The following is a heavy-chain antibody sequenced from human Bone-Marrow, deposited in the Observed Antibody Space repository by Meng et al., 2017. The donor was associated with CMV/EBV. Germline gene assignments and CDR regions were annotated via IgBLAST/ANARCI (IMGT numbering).Heavy chain of an antibody. D-gene: IGHD3-3*01. CDR1: GYTFTGYY. Sequence: ASVKVSCQASGYTFTGYYMHWMRQAPGQGLEWMGWINPNSGGTNYAQKFQGRVTMTRDTSISTAYMELSRLRSDDTAVYYCARDYQYDFWSGYPVEGIDYWGQGTLVTVSS. J-gene: IGHJ4*02. V-gene: IGHV1-2*02. CDR3: ARDYQYDFWSGYPVEGIDY. CDR2: INPNSGGT.